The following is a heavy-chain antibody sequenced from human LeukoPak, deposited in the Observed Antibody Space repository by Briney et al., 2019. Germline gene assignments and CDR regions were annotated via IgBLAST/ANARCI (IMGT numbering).Heavy chain of an antibody. V-gene: IGHV4-59*01. CDR3: ARRGSVVDDAFDI. CDR1: GGSISSYY. D-gene: IGHD3-22*01. CDR2: IYYSGST. Sequence: SETLSLTCTVSGGSISSYYWSWIRQPPGKGLEWIGYIYYSGSTNYNPSLKSRVTISVDTSKNQFSLKLSSVTAADTAVYYCARRGSVVDDAFDIWGQGTMVTVSS. J-gene: IGHJ3*02.